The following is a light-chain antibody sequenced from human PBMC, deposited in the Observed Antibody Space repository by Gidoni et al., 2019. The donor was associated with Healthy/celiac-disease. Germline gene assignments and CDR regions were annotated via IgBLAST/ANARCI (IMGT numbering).Light chain of an antibody. Sequence: AIRMTQSPSSFSASTGDRVTITCRASQGISSYLAWYQQKPGKAPKLLIYAASTLQSGVPSRFSGSGSGSDFTLTISCLQSEDFATYSFQPYYSYPRPFGQGTKVEIK. V-gene: IGKV1-8*01. CDR1: QGISSY. CDR3: QPYYSYPRP. CDR2: AAS. J-gene: IGKJ1*01.